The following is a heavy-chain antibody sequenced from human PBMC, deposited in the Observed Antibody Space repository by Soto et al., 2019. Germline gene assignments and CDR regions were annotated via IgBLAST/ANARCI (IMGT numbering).Heavy chain of an antibody. CDR1: GYTFTGYY. CDR2: INPNSGGT. D-gene: IGHD2-15*01. J-gene: IGHJ6*02. Sequence: ASVKVSCKASGYTFTGYYMHWVRQAPGQGLEWMGWINPNSGGTNYAQKFQGWVTMTRDTSISTAYMELSRLGPDDTAVYYCARVPFEYCSGGSCYYYYGMDVWGQGTTVTVSS. V-gene: IGHV1-2*04. CDR3: ARVPFEYCSGGSCYYYYGMDV.